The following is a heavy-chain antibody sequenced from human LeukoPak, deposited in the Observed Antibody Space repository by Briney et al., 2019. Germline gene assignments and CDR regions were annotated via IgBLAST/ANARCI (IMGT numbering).Heavy chain of an antibody. Sequence: ASVKVSCKASGYTFTGYYLHWVRQAPGQGLEWMGRINPNSGGTNYAQKFQGRVTMTRDTSISTAYMELSRLRSDDTAVYYCARALEYYDSSGYYYLFDYWGHGTLVTVSS. J-gene: IGHJ4*01. V-gene: IGHV1-2*06. D-gene: IGHD3-22*01. CDR3: ARALEYYDSSGYYYLFDY. CDR1: GYTFTGYY. CDR2: INPNSGGT.